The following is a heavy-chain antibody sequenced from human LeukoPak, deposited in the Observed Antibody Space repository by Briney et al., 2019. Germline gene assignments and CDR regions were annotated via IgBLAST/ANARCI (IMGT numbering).Heavy chain of an antibody. Sequence: GGSLRLSCAASGFTVSSNYMSWVRQAPGEGLEWVSVIYSGGSTYYADSVKGRFTISRDNSMNTLYLQMNSLRAEDTAVYYCPRGPGVAAMVYWGQGTLVTVSS. V-gene: IGHV3-53*01. CDR1: GFTVSSNY. D-gene: IGHD2-15*01. J-gene: IGHJ4*02. CDR2: IYSGGST. CDR3: PRGPGVAAMVY.